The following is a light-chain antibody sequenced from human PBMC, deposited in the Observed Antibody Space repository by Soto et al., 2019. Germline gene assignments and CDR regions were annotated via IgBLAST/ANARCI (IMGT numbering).Light chain of an antibody. CDR2: EVT. CDR3: SSHTSGSTRF. Sequence: QSVLTQPASVSGSPGQSIAISCTGTSSDVGGYDYVSWYQQHPDKAPKLMIYEVTKRPSWVSNRFSGSKSGNTASLTISGLHPEDEADYYCSSHTSGSTRFFGCGTKLTVL. J-gene: IGLJ1*01. CDR1: SSDVGGYDY. V-gene: IGLV2-14*01.